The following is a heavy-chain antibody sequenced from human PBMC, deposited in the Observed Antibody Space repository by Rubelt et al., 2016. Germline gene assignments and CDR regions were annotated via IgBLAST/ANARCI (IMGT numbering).Heavy chain of an antibody. Sequence: WVRQAPGQGLEWMGWISAYNGNTNYAQKLQGRVTMTTDTSTSTAYMELRSLRSDDTAVYYCARVSGYGPFYYYGMDVWGQGTTVTVSS. CDR3: ARVSGYGPFYYYGMDV. J-gene: IGHJ6*02. V-gene: IGHV1-18*01. CDR2: ISAYNGNT. D-gene: IGHD5-12*01.